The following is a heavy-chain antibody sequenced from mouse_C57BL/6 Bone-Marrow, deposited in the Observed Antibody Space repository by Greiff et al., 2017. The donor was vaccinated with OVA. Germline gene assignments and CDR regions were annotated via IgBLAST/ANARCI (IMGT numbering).Heavy chain of an antibody. CDR2: ISDGGSYT. D-gene: IGHD2-2*01. V-gene: IGHV5-4*03. CDR1: GFTFSSYA. CDR3: ASRWLLDY. J-gene: IGHJ2*01. Sequence: DVMLVESGGGLVKPGGSLKLSCAASGFTFSSYAMSWVRQTPEKRLEWVATISDGGSYTYYPDNVKCRFTISRDNAKNNLYLQMSHLKSEDTAMYYCASRWLLDYWGQGTTLTVSS.